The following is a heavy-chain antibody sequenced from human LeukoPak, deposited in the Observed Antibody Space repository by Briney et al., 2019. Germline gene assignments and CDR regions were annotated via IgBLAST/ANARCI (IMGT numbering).Heavy chain of an antibody. CDR2: ISTDGSST. J-gene: IGHJ4*02. D-gene: IGHD3-3*01. CDR1: GXTFSSYW. V-gene: IGHV3-74*01. Sequence: GESLRLSCSASGXTFSSYWRHWVRQAPGKGLVWVSRISTDGSSTKYADFVEGRFTISRDNAKNTLYLQMDSLRAEDTAAYYCVRGNFNGWIDYWGQGTLVTVSS. CDR3: VRGNFNGWIDY.